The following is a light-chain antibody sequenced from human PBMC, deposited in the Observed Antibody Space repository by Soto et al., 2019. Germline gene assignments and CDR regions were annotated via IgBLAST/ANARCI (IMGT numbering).Light chain of an antibody. V-gene: IGLV3-21*04. J-gene: IGLJ3*02. CDR2: YDS. CDR3: LVWDTGSDHWV. CDR1: NIGYKT. Sequence: SYELTQPPSVSVAPGQTATITCGENNIGYKTVNWYQQRPGQAPVLVIYYDSDRPSGIPERFSGSNPGNTATLTISRVEAGDEADYYCLVWDTGSDHWVFGGGTKLTVL.